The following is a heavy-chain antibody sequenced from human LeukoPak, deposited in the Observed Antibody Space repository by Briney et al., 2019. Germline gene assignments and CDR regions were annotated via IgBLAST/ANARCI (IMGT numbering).Heavy chain of an antibody. CDR2: IGGSDGDS. CDR1: GFTFSNYA. Sequence: GGSLRLSCGASGFTFSNYAMTWVRQAPGKGLEWVSTIGGSDGDSYNADSVKGRLTISRDNSNNTLYLQMNSLRAEDTAVYYCAKGGGGSSFDFWGQGTLVTVSS. CDR3: AKGGGGSSFDF. J-gene: IGHJ4*02. D-gene: IGHD2-15*01. V-gene: IGHV3-23*01.